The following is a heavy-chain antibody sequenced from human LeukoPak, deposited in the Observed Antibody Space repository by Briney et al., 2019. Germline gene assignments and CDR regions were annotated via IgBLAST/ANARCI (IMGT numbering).Heavy chain of an antibody. D-gene: IGHD5-18*01. V-gene: IGHV1-69*06. CDR3: ARDHGGYSYGYDAFDI. CDR1: GGTFSSYA. Sequence: SVKVSCKASGGTFSSYAISWVRQAPGQGLEWMGGIIPIFGSANYAQKFQGRVTITADKSTSTAYMELSSLRSEDTAVYYCARDHGGYSYGYDAFDIWGQGTMVTVSS. J-gene: IGHJ3*02. CDR2: IIPIFGSA.